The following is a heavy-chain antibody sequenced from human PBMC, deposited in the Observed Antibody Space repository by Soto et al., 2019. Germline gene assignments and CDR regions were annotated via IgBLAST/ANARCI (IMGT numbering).Heavy chain of an antibody. Sequence: ASVKVSCKVSGYTLTELSIHWVRQAPGEGLEWMGGFDLENGETIYAQRFQGRFTISRDDSENTLYLQMNSLKTEDTAVYYCTTDRFYSPVDHWGQGTLVTVSS. CDR2: FDLENGET. J-gene: IGHJ4*02. V-gene: IGHV1-24*01. CDR1: GYTLTELS. CDR3: TTDRFYSPVDH. D-gene: IGHD4-4*01.